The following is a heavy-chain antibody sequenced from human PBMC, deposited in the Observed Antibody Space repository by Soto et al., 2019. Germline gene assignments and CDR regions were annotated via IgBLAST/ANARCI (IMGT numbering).Heavy chain of an antibody. CDR2: IIPLFGTP. V-gene: IGHV1-69*01. Sequence: QVQLVQSGAEVKKPGSSVKVSCKASGGIFSTYAISWLRXXXXXXXXXXGGIIPLFGTPNYAQRFQGRVTITADESTSTAYMELSRLRSEDTAVYYCARDRDDYGSGNYYNRIDFWGQGTLVTVSS. CDR3: ARDRDDYGSGNYYNRIDF. J-gene: IGHJ4*02. D-gene: IGHD3-10*01. CDR1: GGIFSTYA.